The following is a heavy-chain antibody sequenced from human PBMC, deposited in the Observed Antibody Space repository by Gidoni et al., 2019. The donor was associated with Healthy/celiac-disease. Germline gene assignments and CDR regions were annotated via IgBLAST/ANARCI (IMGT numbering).Heavy chain of an antibody. CDR2: IYYSGST. Sequence: QLQLQESGPGLVKPSETLSLTCTVSGGSLSSSSYYWGWIRQPPGKGLEWIGSIYYSGSTYHNPSLKSRVTISVDTSKNQFSLKLISVTAADTAVYYCARITIFPWGRAFDIWGQGTMVTVSS. V-gene: IGHV4-39*01. CDR3: ARITIFPWGRAFDI. J-gene: IGHJ3*02. D-gene: IGHD3-3*01. CDR1: GGSLSSSSYY.